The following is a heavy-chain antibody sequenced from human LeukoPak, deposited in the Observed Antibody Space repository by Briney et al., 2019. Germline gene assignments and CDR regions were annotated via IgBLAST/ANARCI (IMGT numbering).Heavy chain of an antibody. J-gene: IGHJ4*02. D-gene: IGHD3-3*01. CDR1: GFTFSSYG. V-gene: IGHV3-30*02. Sequence: GGSLRLSCAASGFTFSSYGMHWVRQAPGKGLEWVAFIRYDGSNKYYADSVKGRFTISRDNSKNTLYLQMNSLRAEDTAVYYCAKDVLRFLEWNMYYFDYWGQGTLVTVSS. CDR2: IRYDGSNK. CDR3: AKDVLRFLEWNMYYFDY.